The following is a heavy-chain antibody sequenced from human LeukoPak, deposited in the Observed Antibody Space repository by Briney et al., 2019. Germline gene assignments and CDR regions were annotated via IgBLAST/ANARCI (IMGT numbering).Heavy chain of an antibody. D-gene: IGHD6-19*01. CDR2: IYYSGST. CDR3: ARVLAVAGTPFDY. CDR1: GGSISSYY. Sequence: PSETLSLTCTVSGGSISSYYWSWIRQPPGKGLEWIGYIYYSGSTHYNPSLKSRAAISVDTPKNHFPLKLSSVTAADTAVYYCARVLAVAGTPFDYWGQGTLVTVSS. J-gene: IGHJ4*02. V-gene: IGHV4-59*01.